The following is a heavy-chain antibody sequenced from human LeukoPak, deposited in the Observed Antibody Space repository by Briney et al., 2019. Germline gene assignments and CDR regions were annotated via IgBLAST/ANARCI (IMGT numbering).Heavy chain of an antibody. D-gene: IGHD2-21*02. V-gene: IGHV3-7*01. CDR1: GFTFTKFW. Sequence: GGSLRLSCEASGFTFTKFWMSWVRQAPGKGLEWVANIQEDGKEENYVDSVRGRFTISRDNSKNTLYLQMNSLRAEDTAVYYCARDSVVTALFDSPDYWGQGTLVTVSS. CDR3: ARDSVVTALFDSPDY. CDR2: IQEDGKEE. J-gene: IGHJ4*02.